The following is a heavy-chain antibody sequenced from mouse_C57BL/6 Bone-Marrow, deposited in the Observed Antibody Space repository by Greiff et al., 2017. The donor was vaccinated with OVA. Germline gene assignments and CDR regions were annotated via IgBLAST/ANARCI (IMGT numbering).Heavy chain of an antibody. CDR2: ISYSGST. CDR1: GYSITSGYD. Sequence: EVQLQQSGPGMVKPSQSLSLTCTVTGYSITSGYDWHWIRHFPGNKLEWMGYISYSGSTNYNPSLKSRISITHDTSKNHFFLKLNSVTTEDTATYYCARLLGYYAMDYWGQGTSVTVSS. V-gene: IGHV3-1*01. J-gene: IGHJ4*01. D-gene: IGHD4-1*01. CDR3: ARLLGYYAMDY.